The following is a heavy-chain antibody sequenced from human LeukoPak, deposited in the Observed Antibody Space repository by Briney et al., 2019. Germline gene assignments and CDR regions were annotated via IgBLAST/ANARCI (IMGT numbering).Heavy chain of an antibody. J-gene: IGHJ4*02. CDR3: ARVWALCSGRNCYPFTY. D-gene: IGHD2-15*01. V-gene: IGHV1-2*02. Sequence: ASVKVSCKASGYTFSGYYIHWVRRAPGQGLEWMGWINPNSGGTNYAQSFQGRVTMTRDTSITTAYMELNRLTSDDTAVYYCARVWALCSGRNCYPFTYWGQGTQVTVSS. CDR1: GYTFSGYY. CDR2: INPNSGGT.